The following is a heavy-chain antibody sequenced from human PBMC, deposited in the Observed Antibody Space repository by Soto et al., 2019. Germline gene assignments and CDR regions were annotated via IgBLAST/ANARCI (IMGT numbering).Heavy chain of an antibody. D-gene: IGHD2-8*01. CDR1: GFTFNNYA. V-gene: IGHV3-23*01. Sequence: EVQLLESGGGLVQPGGSLRLACAASGFTFNNYAMNWVRQAPGRGLECVSIISPNGDSPYYADSVKGRFTISRDNSQNTVFLQMNSLRAEDTAIYFCAKVRLTDYLRYAPHLWGQGTLVTVSS. CDR2: ISPNGDSP. CDR3: AKVRLTDYLRYAPHL. J-gene: IGHJ3*01.